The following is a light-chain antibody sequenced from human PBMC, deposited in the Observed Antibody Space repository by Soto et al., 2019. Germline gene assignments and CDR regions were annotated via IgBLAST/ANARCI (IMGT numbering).Light chain of an antibody. CDR3: QQYNPSPLS. V-gene: IGKV1-5*03. Sequence: DIQMTQSPSTLSASVGDRVTITCRASQSISTWLAWYQQKPGKAPKLLIYKASSLEGGVPSRFSGSGSGTEFNITVSSLQPDDFAAYYCQQYNPSPLSFGGGTTVEIK. CDR1: QSISTW. J-gene: IGKJ4*01. CDR2: KAS.